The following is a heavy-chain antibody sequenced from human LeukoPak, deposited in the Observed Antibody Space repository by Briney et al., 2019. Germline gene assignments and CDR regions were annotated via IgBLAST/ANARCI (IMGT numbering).Heavy chain of an antibody. CDR3: ARRTYSSSSSLFDY. CDR1: GYTFTGYY. V-gene: IGHV1-2*02. CDR2: INPNSGGT. Sequence: ASVKVSCKASGYTFTGYYMHWVRQAPGQGLEWMGWINPNSGGTNYAQKFQGRVTMTRDTSISTAYMELRSLRSDDTAFYYCARRTYSSSSSLFDYWGQGTLVTVSS. J-gene: IGHJ4*02. D-gene: IGHD6-6*01.